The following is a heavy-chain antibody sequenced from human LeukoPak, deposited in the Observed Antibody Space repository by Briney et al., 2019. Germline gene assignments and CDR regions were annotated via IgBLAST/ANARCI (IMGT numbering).Heavy chain of an antibody. CDR3: AKDLAAAGNSDY. Sequence: GRSLRLSCAASGFTFSSYGMHWVRQAPGKGLEWVAVIWYDGSNKYYADSVKGRFTISRDNSKNTLYLQTNSLRAEDTAVYYCAKDLAAAGNSDYWGQGTLVTVSS. CDR2: IWYDGSNK. V-gene: IGHV3-33*06. CDR1: GFTFSSYG. J-gene: IGHJ4*02. D-gene: IGHD6-13*01.